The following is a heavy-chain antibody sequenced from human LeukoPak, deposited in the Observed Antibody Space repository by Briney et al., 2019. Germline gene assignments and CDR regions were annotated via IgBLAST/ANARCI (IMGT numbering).Heavy chain of an antibody. CDR2: IVGRGATT. CDR1: GFTFSSYV. J-gene: IGHJ4*02. V-gene: IGHV3-23*01. CDR3: ARDNYDYVWGSYHYFDY. D-gene: IGHD3-16*02. Sequence: PGGSLRLSCAASGFTFSSYVMSWVRQAPGKGLEWVSAIVGRGATTYYADSVKGRFTIARDNSKNTLYLQMNSLRAEDTAVYYCARDNYDYVWGSYHYFDYWGQGTLVTVSS.